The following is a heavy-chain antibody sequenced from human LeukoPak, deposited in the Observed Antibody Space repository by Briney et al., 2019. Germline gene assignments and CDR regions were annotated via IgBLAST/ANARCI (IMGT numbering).Heavy chain of an antibody. Sequence: SETLSLTCTVSGGSISSYYWDWIRQPAGKGLEWIGRIYTSGSTNYNPSLKSRVTMSVDTSKNQFSLKLSSVTAADTAVYYCARVCSSTSCYAFDIWGQGTMVIVSS. V-gene: IGHV4-4*07. J-gene: IGHJ3*02. CDR1: GGSISSYY. D-gene: IGHD2-2*01. CDR2: IYTSGST. CDR3: ARVCSSTSCYAFDI.